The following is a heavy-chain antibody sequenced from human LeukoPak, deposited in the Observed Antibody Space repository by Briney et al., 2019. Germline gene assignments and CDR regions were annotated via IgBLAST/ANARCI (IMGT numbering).Heavy chain of an antibody. Sequence: GGSLRLSCAASGFTFDDYAMHWVRQAPGKGLGWVSGISWNSGSIGYADSVEGRFTISRDNAKNSLYLQMNSLRAEDTALYYCAKGRDKYQLLSKNWFDPWGQGTLVTVSS. J-gene: IGHJ5*02. CDR2: ISWNSGSI. D-gene: IGHD2-2*01. CDR3: AKGRDKYQLLSKNWFDP. CDR1: GFTFDDYA. V-gene: IGHV3-9*01.